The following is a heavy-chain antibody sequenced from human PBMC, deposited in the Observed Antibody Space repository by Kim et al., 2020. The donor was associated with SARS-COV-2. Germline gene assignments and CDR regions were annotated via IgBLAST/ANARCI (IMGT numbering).Heavy chain of an antibody. J-gene: IGHJ4*02. V-gene: IGHV1-18*01. D-gene: IGHD3-10*01. Sequence: NDAPKLQGRVTMTTDTSTSTAYMELRSLRSDDTAVYYCARDWDGSGSQDYWGQGTLVTVSS. CDR3: ARDWDGSGSQDY.